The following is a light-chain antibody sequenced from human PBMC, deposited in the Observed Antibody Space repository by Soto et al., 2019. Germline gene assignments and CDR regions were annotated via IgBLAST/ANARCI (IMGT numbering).Light chain of an antibody. CDR1: SSNIGGNT. CDR2: YNN. Sequence: QSVLTQPPSASGTLGQRVIISCSGSSSNIGGNTVNWYQQLPGTAPTLLVYYNNQRPSGVPDRFSGSKSGTSASLAISGLQSEDEADYYCAAWDDSLNVYVFGSGTKLTVL. V-gene: IGLV1-44*01. CDR3: AAWDDSLNVYV. J-gene: IGLJ1*01.